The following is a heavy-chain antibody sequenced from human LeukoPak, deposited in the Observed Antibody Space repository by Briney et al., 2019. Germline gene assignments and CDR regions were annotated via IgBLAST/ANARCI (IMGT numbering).Heavy chain of an antibody. D-gene: IGHD6-19*01. CDR3: ARDNSSGWYLNWFDP. CDR2: IYYSGST. V-gene: IGHV4-59*01. Sequence: PSETLSLTCTVSGGSISSYYWSWIRQPPGKGLEWIGYIYYSGSTNYNPSLKSRVTISVDTSKNQFSLKLSSVTAADTAVYYCARDNSSGWYLNWFDPWGQGTLVTVSS. J-gene: IGHJ5*02. CDR1: GGSISSYY.